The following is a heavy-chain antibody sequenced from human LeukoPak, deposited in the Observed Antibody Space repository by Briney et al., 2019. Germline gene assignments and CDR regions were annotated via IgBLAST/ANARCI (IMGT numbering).Heavy chain of an antibody. V-gene: IGHV4-39*01. CDR3: ARRGRWSSGAY. CDR1: GGSISSTNYY. J-gene: IGHJ4*02. D-gene: IGHD5-24*01. CDR2: IYYSGST. Sequence: PSETLSLTCIVSGGSISSTNYYWGWIRQPPGKGLEWIGTIYYSGSTYYNPSLKSRVSISADTSKNQFSLSLSSVTAADTAVYYCARRGRWSSGAYWGRGALVTVSS.